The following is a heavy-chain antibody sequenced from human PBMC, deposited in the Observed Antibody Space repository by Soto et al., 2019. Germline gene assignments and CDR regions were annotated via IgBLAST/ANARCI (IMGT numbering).Heavy chain of an antibody. CDR2: INPDSGGT. D-gene: IGHD2-2*01. CDR1: GYTFTGYY. Sequence: ASVKVSCKASGYTFTGYYMHWVRQAPGQGLEWMGWINPDSGGTNYAQKFQGRVTMTRDTSISTAYMELSRLRSDDTAVYYCARGGLGYCSSTSCYREWFDPWGQGTLVTVSS. CDR3: ARGGLGYCSSTSCYREWFDP. V-gene: IGHV1-2*02. J-gene: IGHJ5*02.